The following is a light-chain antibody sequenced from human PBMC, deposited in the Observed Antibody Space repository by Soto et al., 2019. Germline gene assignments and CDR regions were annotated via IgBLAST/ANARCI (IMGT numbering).Light chain of an antibody. V-gene: IGKV1-5*03. CDR1: QSISSW. Sequence: DIQMIQSPSTLSASVGDTVTITCRASQSISSWLAWYQQKPGKAPKLLIYKASSLESGVPSTFSGSRSGTEFTLTISPLQPDDFATYYCQQYNSYPLTFGGGTKV. J-gene: IGKJ4*01. CDR2: KAS. CDR3: QQYNSYPLT.